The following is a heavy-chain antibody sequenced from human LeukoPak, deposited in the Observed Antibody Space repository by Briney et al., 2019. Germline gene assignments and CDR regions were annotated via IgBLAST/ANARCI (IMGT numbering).Heavy chain of an antibody. CDR1: GGSFSGYY. D-gene: IGHD3-10*01. CDR3: ARRPLLWFGELLYPFDY. Sequence: SETLSLTCAVYGGSFSGYYWSWIRQPPGKGLEWIGEINHSGSTNYNPSLKSRVTISVDTSKNQFSLKLSSVTAADTAVYYCARRPLLWFGELLYPFDYWGQGTLVTVSS. CDR2: INHSGST. J-gene: IGHJ4*02. V-gene: IGHV4-34*01.